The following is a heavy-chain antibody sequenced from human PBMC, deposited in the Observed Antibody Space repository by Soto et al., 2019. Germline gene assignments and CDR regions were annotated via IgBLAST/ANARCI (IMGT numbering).Heavy chain of an antibody. D-gene: IGHD2-15*01. CDR1: GFTFSSYS. V-gene: IGHV3-48*01. Sequence: EVQVVESGGGLVQPGGSLRLSCAASGFTFSSYSMNWVGQAPGKGLEWVSYISSSSSTKFYADYVKGRFTISRDNARNSLYLQMNSLRAEDTAVYYCARDIDGGGQGTLVTVSS. J-gene: IGHJ4*02. CDR2: ISSSSSTK. CDR3: ARDIDG.